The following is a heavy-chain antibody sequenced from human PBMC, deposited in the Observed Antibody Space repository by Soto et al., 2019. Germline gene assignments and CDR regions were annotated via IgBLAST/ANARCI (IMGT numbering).Heavy chain of an antibody. CDR1: GFTLSSHA. J-gene: IGHJ6*02. CDR2: ISYSGETT. D-gene: IGHD6-19*01. CDR3: AKDFDSYSSGRYGMDV. V-gene: IGHV3-23*01. Sequence: GGSLRLSCAASGFTLSSHAMTWVRQAPGKGLEWVSVISYSGETTFYADSVRGRFTIFRDNSKNTLDLQMNSLRAEDKAVYYCAKDFDSYSSGRYGMDVWGQGTTVTVSS.